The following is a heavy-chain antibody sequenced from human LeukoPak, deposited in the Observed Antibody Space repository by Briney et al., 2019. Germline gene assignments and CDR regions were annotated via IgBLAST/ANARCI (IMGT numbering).Heavy chain of an antibody. CDR1: GYTLSESS. Sequence: GASVKVSCKVSGYTLSESSMHWVRQAPGKGLEWMGGFDPEDGETIYAQKFQGRVTMTEDISTDTAYMELSSLRSEDTAVYYCATDVSAIGTGYYYYGMDVWGQGTTVTVSS. D-gene: IGHD2/OR15-2a*01. V-gene: IGHV1-24*01. J-gene: IGHJ6*02. CDR2: FDPEDGET. CDR3: ATDVSAIGTGYYYYGMDV.